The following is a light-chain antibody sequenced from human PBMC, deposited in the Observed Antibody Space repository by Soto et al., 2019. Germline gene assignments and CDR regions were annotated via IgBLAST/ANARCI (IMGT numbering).Light chain of an antibody. J-gene: IGLJ1*01. CDR2: GNN. V-gene: IGLV1-40*01. CDR3: TSCITANTRCV. CDR1: GSNIGAGYD. Sequence: QSVLTQPPSVSGAPGQRVTISCTGSGSNIGAGYDVHWYQQLPGTAPKLLIYGNNNRPSGIPDRFSGSKSGTSASLAITGLQAGDEADYYCTSCITANTRCVFGSGTKVTVL.